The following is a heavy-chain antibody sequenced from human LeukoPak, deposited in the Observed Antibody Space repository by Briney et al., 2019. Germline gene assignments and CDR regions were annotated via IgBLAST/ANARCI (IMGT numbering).Heavy chain of an antibody. V-gene: IGHV4-61*01. CDR2: IYYSGST. D-gene: IGHD4-11*01. J-gene: IGHJ4*02. CDR1: GGSFSSNIYY. Sequence: SETLSLTCTVSGGSFSSNIYYWNWIRQPPGKGLEWIGYIYYSGSTNYNPSLKSRVTISVDTSKNQFSLKLTSLTAADTAVYYCARDTEGSGDHSDYVRPFDFWGQGTLVTVSS. CDR3: ARDTEGSGDHSDYVRPFDF.